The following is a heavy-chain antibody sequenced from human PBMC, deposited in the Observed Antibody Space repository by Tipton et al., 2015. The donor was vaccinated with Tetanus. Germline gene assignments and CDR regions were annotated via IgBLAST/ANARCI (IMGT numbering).Heavy chain of an antibody. CDR3: ARDRDGGWSFDS. CDR1: GFIFSAYP. CDR2: ILRSEDPP. J-gene: IGHJ4*02. V-gene: IGHV3-64*02. Sequence: SLRLSCAASGFIFSAYPMHWVRQAPGKGLEYVSSILRSEDPPLYVDSVKGRFTTPRDNSKNMVYLQMDSLRGDDTGVYYCARDRDGGWSFDSWGQGTLVTVSS. D-gene: IGHD6-19*01.